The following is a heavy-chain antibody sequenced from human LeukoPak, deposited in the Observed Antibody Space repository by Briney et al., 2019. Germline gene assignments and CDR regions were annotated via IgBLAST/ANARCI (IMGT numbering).Heavy chain of an antibody. D-gene: IGHD5-12*01. CDR3: AKDPGGYSGYVYFDY. J-gene: IGHJ4*02. V-gene: IGHV3-23*01. Sequence: ETLSLTCSVPGYFISSEYYWGWIRQPPGKGLEWVSGISGSDGSTKYAESVKGRFTISRDNSKNTLYLQMNSLRAEDTAVYYCAKDPGGYSGYVYFDYWGQGTLVTVSS. CDR2: ISGSDGST. CDR1: GYFISSEYY.